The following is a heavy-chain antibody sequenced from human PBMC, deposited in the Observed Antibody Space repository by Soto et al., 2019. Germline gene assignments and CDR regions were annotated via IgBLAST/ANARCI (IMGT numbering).Heavy chain of an antibody. CDR3: LRERTTSGGYNYGLDV. CDR2: IGGSDGRT. Sequence: EVLLLESGGGLVQPGGSLRLSCAASGFSFSNYAMTWVRQAPGKGLEWVSTIGGSDGRTYYADSVKGRSTISRDNTKNTLVLQMLSPRAAYPAVYSCLRERTTSGGYNYGLDVLGQGMAVTVSS. V-gene: IGHV3-23*01. D-gene: IGHD6-19*01. CDR1: GFSFSNYA. J-gene: IGHJ6*02.